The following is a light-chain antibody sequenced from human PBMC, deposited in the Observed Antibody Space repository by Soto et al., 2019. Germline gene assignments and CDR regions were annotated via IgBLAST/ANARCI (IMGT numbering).Light chain of an antibody. Sequence: PGERVTLSCGASQRVSSSYLTWYQQKPGQAPRLLIYGASTRATSIPARFSGSGSGTDFTLTISSLQPEDFAVYYCQQDYNLPLTFGGGTKVEIK. CDR1: QRVSSSY. CDR2: GAS. CDR3: QQDYNLPLT. J-gene: IGKJ4*01. V-gene: IGKV3D-7*01.